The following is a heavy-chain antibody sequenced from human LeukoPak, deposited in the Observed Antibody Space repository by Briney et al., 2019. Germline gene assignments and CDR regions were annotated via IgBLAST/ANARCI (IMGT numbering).Heavy chain of an antibody. CDR3: TRDVSQSSSWYEEFDY. CDR2: MNSDGSST. CDR1: GFIFSSYW. D-gene: IGHD6-13*01. J-gene: IGHJ4*02. V-gene: IGHV3-74*03. Sequence: GGTLRLSCAASGFIFSSYWMHWVRQVPGRGVVWVSRMNSDGSSTTYADSVKGRFTISRDNAKNTLYLQMNSLRDEDTAVYYCTRDVSQSSSWYEEFDYWGQGTQVTVSS.